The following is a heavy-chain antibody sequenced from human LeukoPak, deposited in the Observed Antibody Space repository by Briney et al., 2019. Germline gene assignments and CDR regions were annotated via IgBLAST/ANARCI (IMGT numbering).Heavy chain of an antibody. J-gene: IGHJ4*02. Sequence: SETLSLTCTVSGGSISSSSYYWGWIRQPPGKGLEWIGSIYYSGSTYYNPSLKSRVTISVDTSKNQFSLKLSSVTAADTAVYYCARQASHFGVVIYFDYSGQGTLVTVSS. CDR3: ARQASHFGVVIYFDY. CDR2: IYYSGST. V-gene: IGHV4-39*01. D-gene: IGHD3-3*01. CDR1: GGSISSSSYY.